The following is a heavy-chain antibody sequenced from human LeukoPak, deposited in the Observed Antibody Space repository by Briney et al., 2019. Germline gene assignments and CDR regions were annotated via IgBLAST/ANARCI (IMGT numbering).Heavy chain of an antibody. D-gene: IGHD3-3*01. V-gene: IGHV1-69*02. Sequence: SVKVSCKASGGTFSSYTISWVRQAPGQGLEWMGRIIPILGIANYAQKFQGRVTITADKSTSTAYMELSSLRSEDTAVYYCASNFFTYYDFCFDYWGQGTLVNVSS. J-gene: IGHJ4*02. CDR1: GGTFSSYT. CDR3: ASNFFTYYDFCFDY. CDR2: IIPILGIA.